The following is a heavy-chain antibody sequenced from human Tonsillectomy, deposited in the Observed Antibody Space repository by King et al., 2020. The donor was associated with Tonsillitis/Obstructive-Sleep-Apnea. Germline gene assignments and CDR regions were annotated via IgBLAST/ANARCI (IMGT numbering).Heavy chain of an antibody. CDR1: GGSFSGHY. V-gene: IGHV4-34*01. CDR3: ARGDYSSSHHTTAYHYIDV. J-gene: IGHJ6*03. D-gene: IGHD6-6*01. Sequence: VQLQQWGAGLLKPSETLSLTCAVYGGSFSGHYWSWIRQPPGKGLEWIGEINHSGSTNYNPSLKSRVTISVDTSKNQFSLKLSSVTAADTAVYYCARGDYSSSHHTTAYHYIDVWATGTTVTVSS. CDR2: INHSGST.